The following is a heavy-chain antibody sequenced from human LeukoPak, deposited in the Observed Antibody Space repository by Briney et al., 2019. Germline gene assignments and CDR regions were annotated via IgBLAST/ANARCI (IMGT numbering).Heavy chain of an antibody. Sequence: SETLSLTCTVSGGSISSYYWSWIRQPPAKGLEWIGYIYYSGSTNYNPSLKSRVTISVDTSKNQFSLKLSSVTAADTAVYYCARDKELLLDYWGQGTLVTVSS. V-gene: IGHV4-59*01. CDR2: IYYSGST. CDR3: ARDKELLLDY. CDR1: GGSISSYY. J-gene: IGHJ4*02. D-gene: IGHD2-15*01.